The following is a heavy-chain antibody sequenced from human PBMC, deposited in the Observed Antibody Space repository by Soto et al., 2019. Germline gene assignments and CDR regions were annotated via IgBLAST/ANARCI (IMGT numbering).Heavy chain of an antibody. J-gene: IGHJ6*04. CDR3: AKVLDIAAPRFFSLWPFGNYGLDG. D-gene: IGHD5-12*01. CDR2: ISGRGGTT. CDR1: GVPCISYA. Sequence: VVFLSLFCPVAGVPCISYAMSLIRPPPGKGLEGVSAISGRGGTTYYADSVKGRFTISRDNSKNTLYLQMNSLRAEDTAVYYCAKVLDIAAPRFFSLWPFGNYGLDGWGKGTKVTVS. V-gene: IGHV3-23*01.